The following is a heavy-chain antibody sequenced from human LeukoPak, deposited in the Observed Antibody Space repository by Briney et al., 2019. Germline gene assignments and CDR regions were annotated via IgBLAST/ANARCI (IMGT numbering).Heavy chain of an antibody. CDR2: FDPGDGET. CDR3: TTCLNGAGQPVAIYYYGMDV. V-gene: IGHV1-24*01. Sequence: ASVKVSCKVSGYTLTEMSIHWVRQAAGGALEWMGGFDPGDGETVYAPKFQGRAAMTEDTSADTAYMELSSLRSEDTAVYYCTTCLNGAGQPVAIYYYGMDVWGQGTTVTVSS. D-gene: IGHD2-2*01. J-gene: IGHJ6*02. CDR1: GYTLTEMS.